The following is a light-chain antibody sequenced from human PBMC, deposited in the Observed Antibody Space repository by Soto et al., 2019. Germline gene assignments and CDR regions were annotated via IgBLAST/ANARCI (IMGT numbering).Light chain of an antibody. CDR3: QSYDSRLSAVV. J-gene: IGLJ2*01. V-gene: IGLV1-40*01. CDR2: DNS. Sequence: QSVLTQPPSVSGAPGQRVTIYCSGNSSNIGAGFDVHWYQQLPGTAPKLLIYDNSNRPSGVPDRFSGSKSGTSASLAITGLQAEDGTDYYCQSYDSRLSAVVFGGGTQLTVL. CDR1: SSNIGAGFD.